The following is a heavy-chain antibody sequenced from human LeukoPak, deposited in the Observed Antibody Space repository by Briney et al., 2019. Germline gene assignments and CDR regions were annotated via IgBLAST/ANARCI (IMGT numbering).Heavy chain of an antibody. CDR1: GGSISSYY. J-gene: IGHJ4*02. CDR2: IYYSGST. Sequence: PSETLSLTCTVAGGSISSYYWSWIRQPPGKGPEWIGYIYYSGSTNYNPSLKSRVTISVDTSKNQFSLKLSSVTAADTAVYYCARDGDSSSWAFDYWGQGTLVTVSS. CDR3: ARDGDSSSWAFDY. D-gene: IGHD6-13*01. V-gene: IGHV4-59*01.